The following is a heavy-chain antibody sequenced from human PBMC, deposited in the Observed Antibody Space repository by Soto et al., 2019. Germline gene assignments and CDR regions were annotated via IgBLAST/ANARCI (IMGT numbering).Heavy chain of an antibody. CDR3: ARGELLWFGELSEHDYYYYGMDV. Sequence: GASVKVSCKASGYTFTSYGISWVRQAPGQGLEWMGWISAYNGNTNYAQKLQGRVTMTTDTSTSTAYMELRSLRSDDTAVYYCARGELLWFGELSEHDYYYYGMDVWGQGTTVTVSS. CDR1: GYTFTSYG. J-gene: IGHJ6*02. D-gene: IGHD3-10*01. V-gene: IGHV1-18*04. CDR2: ISAYNGNT.